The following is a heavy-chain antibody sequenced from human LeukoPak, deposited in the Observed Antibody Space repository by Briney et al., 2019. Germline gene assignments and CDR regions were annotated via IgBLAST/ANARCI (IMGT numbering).Heavy chain of an antibody. CDR1: GLTFSSYS. CDR2: ISSSSSYI. J-gene: IGHJ3*02. CDR3: ARLASDDAFDI. Sequence: GGSLRLSCAASGLTFSSYSMNWVRQAPGKGLEWVSSISSSSSYIYYADSVKGRFTISRDNAKNSLYLQMNSLRAEGTAVYYCARLASDDAFDIWGQGTTVTVSS. D-gene: IGHD6-6*01. V-gene: IGHV3-21*01.